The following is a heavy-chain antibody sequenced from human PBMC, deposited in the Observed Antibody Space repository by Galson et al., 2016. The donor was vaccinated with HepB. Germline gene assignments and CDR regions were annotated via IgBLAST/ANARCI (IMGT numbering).Heavy chain of an antibody. CDR2: IYSGGSR. Sequence: SLRLSCAVSGFTVSNNYMAWVRQAPGKGLELVSLIYSGGSRYYADSVKGRFTIPRDNSNNTLYLQMDSLRAEDTAVYYCARPSSGIHNYWGQGTLVTVSS. CDR1: GFTVSNNY. CDR3: ARPSSGIHNY. V-gene: IGHV3-53*01. J-gene: IGHJ4*02. D-gene: IGHD1-26*01.